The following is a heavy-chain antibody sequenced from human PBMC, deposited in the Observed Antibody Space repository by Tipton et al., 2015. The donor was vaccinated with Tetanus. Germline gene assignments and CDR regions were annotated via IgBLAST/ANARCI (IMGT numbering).Heavy chain of an antibody. CDR3: ARVGIRQNAYSYVYHGLDV. D-gene: IGHD5-18*01. J-gene: IGHJ6*02. V-gene: IGHV3-33*08. Sequence: SLRLSCAASGFTFDDYTMHWVRQAPGKGLEWVAAIWNDGSYKYYADSVKGRFTVSRDNSKNTLYLEMNSLRAEDTAVYYCARVGIRQNAYSYVYHGLDVWGQGTTVTVSS. CDR1: GFTFDDYT. CDR2: IWNDGSYK.